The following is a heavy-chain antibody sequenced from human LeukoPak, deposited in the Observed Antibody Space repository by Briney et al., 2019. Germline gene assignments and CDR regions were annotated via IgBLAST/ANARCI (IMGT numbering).Heavy chain of an antibody. CDR1: GYSISSGYF. V-gene: IGHV4-38-2*02. J-gene: IGHJ1*01. Sequence: PSETLSLTCTVSGYSISSGYFWGWIRQPPGKGLQWIGSIFHSGSTYYNPSLKSRVTISVDTSKNQFSLKLSSVTAADTAMYYCAVYYYDSSGYYYAAEYFQHWGQGTLVTVSS. CDR3: AVYYYDSSGYYYAAEYFQH. D-gene: IGHD3-22*01. CDR2: IFHSGST.